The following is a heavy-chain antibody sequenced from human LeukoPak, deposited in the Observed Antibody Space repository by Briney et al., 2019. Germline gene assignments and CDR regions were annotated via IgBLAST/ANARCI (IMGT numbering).Heavy chain of an antibody. CDR3: ARGVRFGELLSHAFDI. CDR1: GGSISSYY. J-gene: IGHJ3*02. Sequence: SETLSLTCTVSGGSISSYYWSWIRQPPGKGLEWIGYIYYSGSTNYNPSLKSRVTISVDTSKNQFSLKLSSVTAADTAVYYCARGVRFGELLSHAFDIWGQGTMVTVSS. CDR2: IYYSGST. V-gene: IGHV4-59*01. D-gene: IGHD3-10*01.